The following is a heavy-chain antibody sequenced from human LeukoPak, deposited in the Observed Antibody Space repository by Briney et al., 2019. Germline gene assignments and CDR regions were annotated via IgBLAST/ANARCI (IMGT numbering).Heavy chain of an antibody. CDR2: IIPIFGTA. D-gene: IGHD6-13*01. Sequence: SVKVSCKASGGTFSSYAISWVRQAPGQGLEWMGGIIPIFGTANYAQKFQGRVTITADESTSTAYMELSSLRSEDTAVYYCARAPAHVAAGLYYYYYYGMDVWGQGTTVTVSS. CDR1: GGTFSSYA. CDR3: ARAPAHVAAGLYYYYYYGMDV. J-gene: IGHJ6*02. V-gene: IGHV1-69*13.